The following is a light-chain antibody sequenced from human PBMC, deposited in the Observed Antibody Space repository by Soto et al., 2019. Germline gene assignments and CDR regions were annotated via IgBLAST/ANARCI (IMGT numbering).Light chain of an antibody. CDR2: GAS. Sequence: EILLTQSPGTLSLSPGERATLSCRASQSVNSRLAWYQHKPGQAPRLLISGASSRATGIPDRFSGSGSATDFTLTISRLEPEDFALYYCQHYGRSPITFGQGTRLENK. V-gene: IGKV3-20*01. CDR3: QHYGRSPIT. CDR1: QSVNSR. J-gene: IGKJ5*01.